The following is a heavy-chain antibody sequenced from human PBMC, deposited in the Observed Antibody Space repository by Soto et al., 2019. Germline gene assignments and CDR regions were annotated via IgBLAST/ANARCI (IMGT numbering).Heavy chain of an antibody. D-gene: IGHD2-15*01. J-gene: IGHJ4*02. Sequence: SETLSLTCTVSGGSMSSYYWTWLRQSPGRGLEWIGYISYSGSTYCNPSLKSRVTISADTSKNQFSLRMNSMIAADTAVYYCAGADPDASVGYWGQGTLVTVSS. V-gene: IGHV4-59*01. CDR2: ISYSGST. CDR3: AGADPDASVGY. CDR1: GGSMSSYY.